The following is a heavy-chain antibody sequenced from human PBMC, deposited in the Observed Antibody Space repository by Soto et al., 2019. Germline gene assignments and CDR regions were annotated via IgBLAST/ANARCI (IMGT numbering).Heavy chain of an antibody. J-gene: IGHJ4*02. Sequence: EVQLMESGGGLVQPGGSLRLSCAASGFTLSSYNMNWVRQAPGKGLEWVSFISGVNSDVFYADSVKGRFTISRDNAKNALYLQMNSLRDEDTAVYYCTRDRPPHKTGWTIFEYWGQGTLVTVSS. CDR1: GFTLSSYN. D-gene: IGHD6-19*01. CDR3: TRDRPPHKTGWTIFEY. V-gene: IGHV3-48*02. CDR2: ISGVNSDV.